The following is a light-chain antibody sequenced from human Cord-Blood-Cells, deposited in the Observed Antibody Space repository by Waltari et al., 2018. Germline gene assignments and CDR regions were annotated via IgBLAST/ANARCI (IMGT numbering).Light chain of an antibody. J-gene: IGKJ2*01. V-gene: IGKV1-5*03. CDR1: QIISSW. Sequence: DIHMTQSPSTLSASVGDRVTITCRASQIISSWMAWYQQKPGKAPKLLIYKASSLESGVPSRFSGSGSGTEFTLTISSLQPDDFATYYCQQYNSYSYTFGQGTKLEIK. CDR2: KAS. CDR3: QQYNSYSYT.